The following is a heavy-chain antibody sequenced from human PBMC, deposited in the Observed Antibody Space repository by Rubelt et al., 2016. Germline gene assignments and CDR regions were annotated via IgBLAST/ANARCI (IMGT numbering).Heavy chain of an antibody. CDR2: IWYDGSNK. J-gene: IGHJ3*02. Sequence: QVQLVESGGGVVQPGRSLRLSCAASGFTFSSYGMHWVRQAPGKGLEWVAVIWYDGSNKYYADSVKGRFTISRDNSKNTLYLQMNSRRAEDTAVYYCARDPGDGYTPGAFDIWGQGTMVTVSS. CDR1: GFTFSSYG. V-gene: IGHV3-33*01. CDR3: ARDPGDGYTPGAFDI. D-gene: IGHD5-24*01.